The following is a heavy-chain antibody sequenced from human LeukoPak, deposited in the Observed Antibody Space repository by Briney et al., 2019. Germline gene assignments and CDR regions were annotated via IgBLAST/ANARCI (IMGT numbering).Heavy chain of an antibody. J-gene: IGHJ1*01. Sequence: PSETLSLTCAVYGGSFSGYYWSWIRQPPGKGPEWIGEINHSGSTNYNPSLKSRVTISVDTSKNQFSLKLSSVTAADTAAYYCARGNRHWGQGTLVTVSS. CDR1: GGSFSGYY. V-gene: IGHV4-34*01. CDR2: INHSGST. CDR3: ARGNRH.